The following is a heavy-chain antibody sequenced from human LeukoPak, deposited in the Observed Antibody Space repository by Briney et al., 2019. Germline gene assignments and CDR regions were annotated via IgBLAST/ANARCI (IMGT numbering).Heavy chain of an antibody. Sequence: SETLSLTCTVSGGSISSSSDYWGWIRQPPGKGLEWIGSLYYSGSTFYNPSLKSRVTISVDTSKNQFSLNLTSVTAADTAVYYCARLLPGSSDFDYWGQGTLVTVSS. J-gene: IGHJ4*02. CDR1: GGSISSSSDY. V-gene: IGHV4-39*07. CDR2: LYYSGST. D-gene: IGHD6-6*01. CDR3: ARLLPGSSDFDY.